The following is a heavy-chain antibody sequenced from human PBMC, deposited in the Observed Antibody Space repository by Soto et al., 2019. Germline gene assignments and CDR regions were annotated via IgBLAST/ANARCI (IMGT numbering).Heavy chain of an antibody. V-gene: IGHV3-30-3*01. Sequence: ESGGGVVQPGTSLRRSCAASGFPFSNYSMHWVRQAPGKGLEWVAVISKEGDKKYYADSVKGRFTISRDNSKNTLYLQMNSLRPEDTAVHYCAREWSVANPGYWGQGTQVTVSS. CDR2: ISKEGDKK. CDR1: GFPFSNYS. J-gene: IGHJ4*02. D-gene: IGHD5-12*01. CDR3: AREWSVANPGY.